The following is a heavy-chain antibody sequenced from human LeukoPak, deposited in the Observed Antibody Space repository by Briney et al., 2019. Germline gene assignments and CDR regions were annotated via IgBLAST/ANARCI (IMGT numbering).Heavy chain of an antibody. CDR1: GVTFSSDT. CDR2: ISSGSSDIYSA. D-gene: IGHD4-23*01. J-gene: IGHJ4*02. Sequence: GGSLRLSCAASGVTFSSDTMNGGRQAPGKGLEWVSSISSGSSDIYSAYYADLVKGRFTISRESAKNSLYLQMNSLRAEDTAVYYCARGDDAGDSGYVYWGQGTLVTVSS. V-gene: IGHV3-21*01. CDR3: ARGDDAGDSGYVY.